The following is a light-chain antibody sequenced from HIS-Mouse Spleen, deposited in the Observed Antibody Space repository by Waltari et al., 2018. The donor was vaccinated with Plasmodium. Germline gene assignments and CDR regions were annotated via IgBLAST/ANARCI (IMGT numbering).Light chain of an antibody. CDR2: KAS. CDR1: QSISSW. J-gene: IGKJ2*01. CDR3: QQYNSYSPYT. Sequence: DIQMTQSPSTLSASVGDRVTIPCRASQSISSWLAWYQQKPGKAPKLLIYKASSLESGVPSRFSGSGSGTEFTLTISSLQPDDFVTYYCQQYNSYSPYTFGQGTKLEIK. V-gene: IGKV1-5*03.